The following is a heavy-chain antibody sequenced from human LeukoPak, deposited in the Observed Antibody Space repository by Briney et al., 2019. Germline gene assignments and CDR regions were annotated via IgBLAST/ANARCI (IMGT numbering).Heavy chain of an antibody. V-gene: IGHV4-59*01. D-gene: IGHD3-10*01. CDR2: IYYSGST. CDR3: ARSYLWFGNTKTYYFDY. Sequence: KPSETLSLTCTVSGGSISSYYWSWIRQPPGKGLEWIGYIYYSGSTNYNPSLKSRVTISVDTSKNQFSLKLSSVTAADTAVYYCARSYLWFGNTKTYYFDYWGQGTLVTVSS. J-gene: IGHJ4*02. CDR1: GGSISSYY.